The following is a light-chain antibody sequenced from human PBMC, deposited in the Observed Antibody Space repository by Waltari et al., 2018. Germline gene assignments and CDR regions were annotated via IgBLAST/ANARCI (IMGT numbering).Light chain of an antibody. CDR3: GTWDDSLRAGV. CDR2: NNN. J-gene: IGLJ2*01. Sequence: QSVLTQPPSVSAAPGQKVTISCSGSRSNIGSSHLSWYHQLPGPAPKLLIFNNNGRPSGIPDRFSGSKSGTSATLGITGLQTGDEADYYCGTWDDSLRAGVFGGGTKLTVL. V-gene: IGLV1-51*01. CDR1: RSNIGSSH.